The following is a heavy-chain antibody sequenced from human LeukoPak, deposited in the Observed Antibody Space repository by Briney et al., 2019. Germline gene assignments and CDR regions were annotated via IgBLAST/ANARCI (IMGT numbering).Heavy chain of an antibody. V-gene: IGHV4-34*01. Sequence: ASETLSLTCAVYGGSFSGYYWSWIGQPPGKGLEWIGEINHSGSTNYNPSLKSRVTISVDTSKNRFSLKLSSVTAADTAVYYCARGGGVPAAPLYYYGMDVWGQGTTVTVSS. CDR3: ARGGGVPAAPLYYYGMDV. D-gene: IGHD2-2*01. CDR2: INHSGST. J-gene: IGHJ6*02. CDR1: GGSFSGYY.